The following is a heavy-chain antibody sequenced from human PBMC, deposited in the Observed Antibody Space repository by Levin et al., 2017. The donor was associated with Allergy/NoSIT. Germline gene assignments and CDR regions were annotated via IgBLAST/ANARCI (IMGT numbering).Heavy chain of an antibody. CDR1: GYTFTSYG. V-gene: IGHV1-18*01. D-gene: IGHD2-21*02. Sequence: GESLKISCKASGYTFTSYGISWVRQAPGQGLEWMGWISAYNGNTNYAQKLQGRVTMTTDTSTSTAYMELRSLRSDDTAVYYCARVLGDQTIISSGYYYYYGMDVWGQGTTVTVS. CDR2: ISAYNGNT. CDR3: ARVLGDQTIISSGYYYYYGMDV. J-gene: IGHJ6*02.